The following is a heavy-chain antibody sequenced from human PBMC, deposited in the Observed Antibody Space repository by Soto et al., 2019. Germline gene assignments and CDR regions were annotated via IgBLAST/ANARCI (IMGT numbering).Heavy chain of an antibody. CDR2: ISWNSGSI. D-gene: IGHD6-19*01. Sequence: SLRLSCAASGFTFDDYAMHWVRQAPGKGLEWVSGISWNSGSIGYADSVKGRFTISRDNAKNSLYLQMNSLRAEDTALYYCAKDISSGWPNDAFDIWGQGTMVTVSS. J-gene: IGHJ3*02. V-gene: IGHV3-9*01. CDR1: GFTFDDYA. CDR3: AKDISSGWPNDAFDI.